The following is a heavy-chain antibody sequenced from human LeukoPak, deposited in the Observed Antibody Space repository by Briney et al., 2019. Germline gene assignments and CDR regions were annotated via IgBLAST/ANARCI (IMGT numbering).Heavy chain of an antibody. J-gene: IGHJ4*02. CDR3: ARQPPYCSGGSCYRAYYFDY. D-gene: IGHD2-15*01. CDR2: T. Sequence: TRYSPSFQGQVTISADKSISTAYLQWSSLKASDTAMYYCARQPPYCSGGSCYRAYYFDYWGQGTLVTVSS. V-gene: IGHV5-51*01.